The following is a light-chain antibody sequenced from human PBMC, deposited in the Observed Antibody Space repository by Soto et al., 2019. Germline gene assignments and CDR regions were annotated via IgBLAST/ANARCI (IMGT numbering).Light chain of an antibody. CDR1: QSVSSSF. CDR2: RAS. Sequence: EIVLTQSPDTLSLSPGERATLSCRASQSVSSSFLAWYQQKPGHAPRLLIYRASSRATGIPDRFTGSGSGTDLPLTISRLEPEDFAVYYCQQYESSPLTFGGGTKVEI. CDR3: QQYESSPLT. J-gene: IGKJ4*01. V-gene: IGKV3-20*01.